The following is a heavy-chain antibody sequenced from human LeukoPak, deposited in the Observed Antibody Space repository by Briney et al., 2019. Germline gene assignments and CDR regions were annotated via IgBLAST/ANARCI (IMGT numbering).Heavy chain of an antibody. V-gene: IGHV3-30-3*01. CDR2: VSYDGSNK. D-gene: IGHD3-22*01. CDR1: GFTFSSYA. CDR3: ARDHYYYDSSGSGDY. J-gene: IGHJ4*02. Sequence: GGSLRLSCAASGFTFSSYAMHWVRQAPGKGLEWVAVVSYDGSNKYYADSVKGRFTISRDNSKNTLYLQMNSLRAEDTAVYYCARDHYYYDSSGSGDYWGQGTLVTVSS.